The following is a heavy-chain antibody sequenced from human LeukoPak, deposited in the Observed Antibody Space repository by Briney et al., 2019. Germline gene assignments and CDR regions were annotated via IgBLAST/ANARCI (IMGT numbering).Heavy chain of an antibody. Sequence: SAPLSLTCAVYGGSFSGYYWSWIRQPPGKGLEWIGEINHSGSTNYNPSLKSRVTISVDTSKDQFSLKLSSVTAADTAVYYCARGRWELLHYYYYGMDVWGQGTTVTVSS. D-gene: IGHD1-26*01. J-gene: IGHJ6*02. CDR1: GGSFSGYY. CDR2: INHSGST. V-gene: IGHV4-34*01. CDR3: ARGRWELLHYYYYGMDV.